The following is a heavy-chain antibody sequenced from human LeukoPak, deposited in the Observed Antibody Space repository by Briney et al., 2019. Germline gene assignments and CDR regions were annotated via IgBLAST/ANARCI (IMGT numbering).Heavy chain of an antibody. V-gene: IGHV1-2*02. CDR3: AREGSGGYSGYQAFDY. D-gene: IGHD5-12*01. CDR1: GYTFTGYY. Sequence: ASVKVSCKASGYTFTGYYMHWVRQAPGQGLEWMGWINPNSGGTNYAQKFQGRVTMTRDTSISTAYMELSRLRSDDTAVYYCAREGSGGYSGYQAFDYWGQGTLVTVSS. CDR2: INPNSGGT. J-gene: IGHJ4*02.